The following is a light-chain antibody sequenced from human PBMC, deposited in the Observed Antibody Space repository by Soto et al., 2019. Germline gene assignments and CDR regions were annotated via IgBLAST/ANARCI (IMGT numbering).Light chain of an antibody. J-gene: IGKJ1*01. CDR1: QDISNN. CDR2: SAS. CDR3: QQQT. V-gene: IGKV1-17*01. Sequence: DIQMTQSPSSLSASVGDSVTITCRASQDISNNLGWFQQKPGKAPKRLIYSASTLQSGVPSRFSGSGSGTEFTLTISSLQPEDFATYYCQQQTFGQGTKVDI.